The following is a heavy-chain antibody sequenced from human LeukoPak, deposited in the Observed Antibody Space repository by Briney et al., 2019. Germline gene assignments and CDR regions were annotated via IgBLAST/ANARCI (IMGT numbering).Heavy chain of an antibody. D-gene: IGHD6-19*01. V-gene: IGHV3-20*04. CDR2: LNWNGSAT. CDR3: ARVAVGGNWFDT. CDR1: GFTFNDYG. Sequence: GGSLRLSCAPSGFTFNDYGMSWLRQAPGKGLEWVSGLNWNGSATTYADSVKGRFTISRDNTENSLYLQINSLRAEDTAFYYCARVAVGGNWFDTWGQGTLVTVSS. J-gene: IGHJ5*02.